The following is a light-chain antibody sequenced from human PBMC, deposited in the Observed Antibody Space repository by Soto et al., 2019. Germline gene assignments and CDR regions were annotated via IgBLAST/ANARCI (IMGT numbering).Light chain of an antibody. J-gene: IGLJ1*01. Sequence: QSVLTQPPSVSGAPGQRVTISCTGSSSNIGAGYDVHWYQQFPGTAPKLLIYGNNNRPSGVPDRFSGSKSGTSASLAITGLQSEDEADFYCQSYDNTLSVSVFGTGTKVTVL. CDR2: GNN. V-gene: IGLV1-40*01. CDR1: SSNIGAGYD. CDR3: QSYDNTLSVSV.